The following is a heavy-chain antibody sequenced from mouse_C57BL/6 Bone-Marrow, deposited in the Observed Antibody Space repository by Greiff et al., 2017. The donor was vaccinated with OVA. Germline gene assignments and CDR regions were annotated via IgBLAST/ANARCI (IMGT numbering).Heavy chain of an antibody. CDR1: GYTFTSYW. CDR2: IDPSDSYT. CDR3: ARGATVVATSYFDY. J-gene: IGHJ2*01. D-gene: IGHD1-1*01. V-gene: IGHV1-59*01. Sequence: VQLQQPGAELVRPGTSVKLSCKASGYTFTSYWMHWVKQRPGQGLEWIGVIDPSDSYTNYNQKFKGKATLTVDTSSSTDYMQHSSLTSEDSAVYYCARGATVVATSYFDYWGQGTTLTVSS.